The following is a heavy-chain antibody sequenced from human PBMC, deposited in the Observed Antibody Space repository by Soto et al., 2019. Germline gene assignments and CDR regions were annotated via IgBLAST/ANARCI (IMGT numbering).Heavy chain of an antibody. J-gene: IGHJ5*02. CDR1: GGTFSSYA. Sequence: SVKVSCKASGGTFSSYAISWVRQAPGQGLEWMGELIPIFGTANYAQKFQGRVTITADESTSPAYMELSSLRSEDTAVYYCARSSGGITPYNWFGPWGQGTLVTVSS. CDR2: LIPIFGTA. CDR3: ARSSGGITPYNWFGP. D-gene: IGHD3-16*01. V-gene: IGHV1-69*13.